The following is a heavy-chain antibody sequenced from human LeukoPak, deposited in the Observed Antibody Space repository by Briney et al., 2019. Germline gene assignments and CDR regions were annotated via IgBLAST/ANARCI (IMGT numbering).Heavy chain of an antibody. J-gene: IGHJ3*02. CDR2: IYHSGST. CDR1: GYSISSGYY. Sequence: SETLSLTCTVSGYSISSGYYWGWIRQPPGQGLECIGSIYHSGSTNYNPSLKSRVTISVDTSKNQFSLKLSSVTTADTAVYYCASSETGFAFDIWGQGTMVTVSS. D-gene: IGHD3-9*01. CDR3: ASSETGFAFDI. V-gene: IGHV4-38-2*02.